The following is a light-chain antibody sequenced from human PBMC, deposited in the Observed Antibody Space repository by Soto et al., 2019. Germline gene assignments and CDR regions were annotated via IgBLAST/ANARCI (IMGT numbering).Light chain of an antibody. CDR1: SSDVGGYNY. CDR2: DGS. J-gene: IGLJ2*01. V-gene: IGLV2-14*01. CDR3: SSYTGSSTYVV. Sequence: QSALTQPASVSGSPGQSITISCTGTSSDVGGYNYVSWYQQHPGKAPKLMIYDGSNRPSGVSNRFSGSKSANKASLTISGLQAEDEADYYCSSYTGSSTYVVFGGGTKVTVL.